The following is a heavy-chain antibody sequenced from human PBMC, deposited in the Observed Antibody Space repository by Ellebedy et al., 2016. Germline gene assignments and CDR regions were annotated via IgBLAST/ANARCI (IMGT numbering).Heavy chain of an antibody. Sequence: GGSLRLSXAASGFTFSSYSMNWVRQAPGKGLEWVAVISYDGSNKYYADSVKGRFTISRDSSKNTLYLQMNSLRAEDTAVFYCAKTLLGQRSPPHYYYYYGMDVWGQGTTVTVSS. V-gene: IGHV3-30*18. D-gene: IGHD1-26*01. CDR1: GFTFSSYS. J-gene: IGHJ6*02. CDR3: AKTLLGQRSPPHYYYYYGMDV. CDR2: ISYDGSNK.